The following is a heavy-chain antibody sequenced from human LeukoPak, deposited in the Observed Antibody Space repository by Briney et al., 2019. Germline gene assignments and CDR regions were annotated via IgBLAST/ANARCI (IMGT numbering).Heavy chain of an antibody. V-gene: IGHV1-69*04. CDR3: ASKADSSGYYPVY. CDR2: IIPILGIA. CDR1: GGTFSSYA. D-gene: IGHD3-22*01. Sequence: ASVKVSCKASGGTFSSYAISWVRQAPGQGLEWKGRIIPILGIANYAQKFQGRVTITADKSTSTAYMELSSLRSEDTAVYYCASKADSSGYYPVYWGQGTLVTVSS. J-gene: IGHJ4*02.